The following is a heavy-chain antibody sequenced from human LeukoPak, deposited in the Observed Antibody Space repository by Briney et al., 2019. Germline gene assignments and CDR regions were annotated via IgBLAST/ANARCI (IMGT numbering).Heavy chain of an antibody. V-gene: IGHV3-74*01. J-gene: IGHJ6*02. CDR1: GFPFNSFW. D-gene: IGHD4-11*01. CDR2: MNEYSTTI. CDR3: ARAISTTVYGMDV. Sequence: GGSLRLSCAASGFPFNSFWMHWVRQAPGKGLVWVSDMNEYSTTIRYADSVKGRFTISRDNSKNTLYLQMNSLRAEDTAVYYCARAISTTVYGMDVWGQGTTATVSS.